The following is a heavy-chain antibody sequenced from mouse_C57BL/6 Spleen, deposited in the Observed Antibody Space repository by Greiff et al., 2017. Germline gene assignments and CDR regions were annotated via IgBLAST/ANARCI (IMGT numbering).Heavy chain of an antibody. V-gene: IGHV14-3*01. D-gene: IGHD1-1*01. Sequence: VQLQQSVAELVRPGASVKLSCTASGFNIKNTYMHWVKQRPEQGLEWIGRIDPANGNTKYAPKFQGKAPITADTSSNTAYLQLSSLTSEDTAIYDCAHYYGSSYDWYFDVWGTGTTVTVSS. J-gene: IGHJ1*03. CDR3: AHYYGSSYDWYFDV. CDR2: IDPANGNT. CDR1: GFNIKNTY.